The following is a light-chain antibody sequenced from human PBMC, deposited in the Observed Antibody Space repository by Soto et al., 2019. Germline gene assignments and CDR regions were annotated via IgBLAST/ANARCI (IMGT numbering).Light chain of an antibody. CDR2: DAS. CDR1: QDISNY. Sequence: DIQMTQSPSSLSASVGDRVTITCQASQDISNYLNWYQQKPGKAPKLLISDASILETGVPSRFSGSGSGTDFTFTISSLQPEDIATYYCQQYDNLPFTFGPGTKVDIK. V-gene: IGKV1-33*01. J-gene: IGKJ3*01. CDR3: QQYDNLPFT.